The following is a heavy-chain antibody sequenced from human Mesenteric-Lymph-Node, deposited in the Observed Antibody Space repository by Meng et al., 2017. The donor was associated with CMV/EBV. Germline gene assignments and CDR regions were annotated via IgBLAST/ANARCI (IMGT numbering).Heavy chain of an antibody. Sequence: GSLRLSCTVSEYSISSGYYWGWIRQPPGKGLEWIGSIYHSGSTYYNPSLKSRVTISVDTSKNQFSLKLGSVTAADTAVYYCAREGYCSSTSCISNWFDPWGQGTLVTVSS. CDR1: EYSISSGYY. CDR2: IYHSGST. CDR3: AREGYCSSTSCISNWFDP. V-gene: IGHV4-38-2*02. D-gene: IGHD2-2*01. J-gene: IGHJ5*02.